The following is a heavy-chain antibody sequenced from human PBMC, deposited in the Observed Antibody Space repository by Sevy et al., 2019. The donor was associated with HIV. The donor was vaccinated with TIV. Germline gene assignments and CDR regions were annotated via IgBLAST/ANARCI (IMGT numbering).Heavy chain of an antibody. CDR1: GFTVNDKY. Sequence: GGSLRLSCAISGFTVNDKYIIWVRQAPGKGLEWVSVIFSSGSTYYADSAKGRFTISRDNSKNTVDLQMNSVRAEDTAVYYCVSLLLSYRSGWSYFDYCGQGTLVTVSS. CDR3: VSLLLSYRSGWSYFDY. D-gene: IGHD6-19*01. V-gene: IGHV3-66*02. CDR2: IFSSGST. J-gene: IGHJ4*02.